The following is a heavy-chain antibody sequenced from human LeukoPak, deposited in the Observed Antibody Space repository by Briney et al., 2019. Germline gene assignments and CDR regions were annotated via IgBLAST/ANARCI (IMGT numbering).Heavy chain of an antibody. V-gene: IGHV4-39*01. CDR3: ASMVVPAAMNYFDY. Sequence: SETLSLTCTVSGSSISSSSYYWGWIRQPPGKGLEWIGSIYYSGSTYYNPSLKSRVTISVDTSKNQFSLNLSSVTAADTAVYYCASMVVPAAMNYFDYWGQGTLVTVSS. CDR1: GSSISSSSYY. CDR2: IYYSGST. D-gene: IGHD2-2*01. J-gene: IGHJ4*02.